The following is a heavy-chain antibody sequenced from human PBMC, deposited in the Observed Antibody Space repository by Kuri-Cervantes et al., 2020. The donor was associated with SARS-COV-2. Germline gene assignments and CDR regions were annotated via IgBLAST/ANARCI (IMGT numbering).Heavy chain of an antibody. CDR2: ISSSSSYI. D-gene: IGHD2-2*01. Sequence: GESLKISCAASGFTFSSYSMNWVRQAPEEGLEWVSSISSSSSYIYYADSVKGRFTISRDNAKNSLYLQMNSLRAEDTAVYYCARGSCSSTSCYYTNWFDPWGQGTLVTVSS. CDR3: ARGSCSSTSCYYTNWFDP. CDR1: GFTFSSYS. V-gene: IGHV3-21*01. J-gene: IGHJ5*02.